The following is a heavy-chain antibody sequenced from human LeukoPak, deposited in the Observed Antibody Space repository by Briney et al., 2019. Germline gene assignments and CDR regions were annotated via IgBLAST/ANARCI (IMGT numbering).Heavy chain of an antibody. J-gene: IGHJ4*02. Sequence: GGSLRLSCAASGFTFSSYWMHWVRQAPGKGLVWVSRINSDGSSTSYADSVKGRFTISRDNARNALYLQMNSLRAEDTAVYYCARDLGRGSYSLYYFDYWGQGTLVTVSS. CDR3: ARDLGRGSYSLYYFDY. V-gene: IGHV3-74*01. CDR2: INSDGSST. D-gene: IGHD3-16*01. CDR1: GFTFSSYW.